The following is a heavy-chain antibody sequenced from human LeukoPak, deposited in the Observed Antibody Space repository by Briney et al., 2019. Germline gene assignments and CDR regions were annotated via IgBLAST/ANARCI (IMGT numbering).Heavy chain of an antibody. J-gene: IGHJ3*02. V-gene: IGHV3-33*01. CDR1: GFTFSSYG. D-gene: IGHD2-21*02. CDR2: IWYDGSNK. Sequence: PGGSLRLSCAASGFTFSSYGMHWVRQAPGKGLEWVAVIWYDGSNKYYADSVKGRFTISRDNSKNTLYLQTNSLRAEDTAVYYCARDDIAYCGGDCYSDAFDIWGQGTMVTVSS. CDR3: ARDDIAYCGGDCYSDAFDI.